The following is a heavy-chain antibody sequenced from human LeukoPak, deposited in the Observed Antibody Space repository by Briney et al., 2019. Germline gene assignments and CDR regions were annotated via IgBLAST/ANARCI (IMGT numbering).Heavy chain of an antibody. J-gene: IGHJ5*02. CDR2: INPNSGGT. CDR1: GYSFTVSY. CDR3: ARADRLHGGPYLIGP. Sequence: GASVKVSCKTSGYSFTVSYMHWVRQAPGQGLEWMGWINPNSGGTSSAQKFQGRVTMTRDTSITTVYMEVRWLTSDDTAIYYCARADRLHGGPYLIGPWGLGTLVTVSS. D-gene: IGHD2-21*01. V-gene: IGHV1-2*02.